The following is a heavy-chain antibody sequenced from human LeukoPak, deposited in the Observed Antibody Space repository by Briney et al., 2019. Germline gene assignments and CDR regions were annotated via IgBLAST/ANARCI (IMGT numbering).Heavy chain of an antibody. V-gene: IGHV3-11*04. CDR1: GFTFSDYY. CDR2: ISSSGSTI. D-gene: IGHD5-18*01. J-gene: IGHJ6*02. Sequence: NAGGSLRLSCAASGFTFSDYYMSWIRQAPGKGLEWVSYISSSGSTIYYADSVKGRFTISRDNAKNSLYLQMNSLRAEDTAVYYCARDRKRGYSYSPGMDVWGQGTTVTV. CDR3: ARDRKRGYSYSPGMDV.